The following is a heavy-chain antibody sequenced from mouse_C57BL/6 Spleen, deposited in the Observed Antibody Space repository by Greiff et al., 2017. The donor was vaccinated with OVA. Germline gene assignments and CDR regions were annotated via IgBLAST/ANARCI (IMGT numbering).Heavy chain of an antibody. CDR2: INPSSGYT. CDR3: ARYEGRDGYYDAIDY. J-gene: IGHJ4*01. V-gene: IGHV1-7*01. CDR1: GYTFTSYW. D-gene: IGHD2-3*01. Sequence: VQLQQSGAELAKPGASVKLSCKASGYTFTSYWMHWVQQRPGQGLEWIGYINPSSGYTKYNQKFKDKATLTAVNSSSTAYMQQSSLTYEYSAVYYFARYEGRDGYYDAIDYWGQGTSVTVSS.